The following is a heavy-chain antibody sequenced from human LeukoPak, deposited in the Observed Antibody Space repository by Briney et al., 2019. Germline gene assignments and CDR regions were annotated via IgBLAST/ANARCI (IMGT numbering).Heavy chain of an antibody. V-gene: IGHV4-34*01. CDR2: INHSGST. J-gene: IGHJ4*02. CDR1: GGSFSGYY. CDR3: ARASGSYFVY. D-gene: IGHD1-26*01. Sequence: SETLSLTCAVYGGSFSGYYWSWIRQPPGKGLEWIGEINHSGSTNYNPSLKSRVTISVDTSKNQFSLKLSSVTAADTAVCYCARASGSYFVYWGQGTLVTVSS.